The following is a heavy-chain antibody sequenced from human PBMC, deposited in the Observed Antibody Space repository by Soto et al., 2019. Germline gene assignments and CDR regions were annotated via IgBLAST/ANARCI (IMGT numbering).Heavy chain of an antibody. Sequence: AETLSVTGAVSVGSIRSYYWSWVRQPAGKGLEWIGRIYTSGSTNYNPSLKSRVTLSVDTSKNQFCLKLSSVTAADTAVYYCARVRTNDYAEAFEIWGQGPMVTVS. CDR3: ARVRTNDYAEAFEI. CDR2: IYTSGST. D-gene: IGHD2-2*01. V-gene: IGHV4-4*07. CDR1: VGSIRSYY. J-gene: IGHJ3*02.